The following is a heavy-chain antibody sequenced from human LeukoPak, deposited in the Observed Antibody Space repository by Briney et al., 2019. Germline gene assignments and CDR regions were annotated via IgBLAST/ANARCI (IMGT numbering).Heavy chain of an antibody. CDR2: ISGSGGST. CDR1: GFTFSSYA. CDR3: AKDRAGYDSSGYYSDY. V-gene: IGHV3-23*01. J-gene: IGHJ4*02. D-gene: IGHD3-22*01. Sequence: GGSLRLSCAASGFTFSSYAMSWVRQAPGKGLEWVSAISGSGGSTYYADSVKGRFTISRDNSKNTLYLQMNSLRAEDTAVYYCAKDRAGYDSSGYYSDYWGQGTLVTVSS.